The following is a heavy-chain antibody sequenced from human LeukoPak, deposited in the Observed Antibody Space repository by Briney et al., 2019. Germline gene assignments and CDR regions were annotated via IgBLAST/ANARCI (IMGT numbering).Heavy chain of an antibody. CDR2: IYSGGST. J-gene: IGHJ4*02. CDR1: GFTVSSNY. Sequence: GGSLRLSCAASGFTVSSNYMSWVRQAPGKGLGWVSVIYSGGSTYYADSVKGRFTISRDNSKNTLYLQINSLRSEDTAVYYWARGISSWYRGDLDYWGQGTLVTVSS. CDR3: ARGISSWYRGDLDY. D-gene: IGHD6-13*01. V-gene: IGHV3-66*02.